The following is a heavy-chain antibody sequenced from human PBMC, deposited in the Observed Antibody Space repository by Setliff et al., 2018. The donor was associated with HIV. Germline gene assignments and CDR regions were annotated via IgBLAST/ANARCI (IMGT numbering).Heavy chain of an antibody. D-gene: IGHD3-10*01. CDR3: ATSPAGEILGSRPFYFDY. J-gene: IGHJ4*02. CDR2: IYYSGST. V-gene: IGHV4-31*03. Sequence: SETLSLTCTVSGDSINSGNYYWSWIRQHPGKGLEWIGYIYYSGSTYYSPSLKSRVTISEDTSKNQFSLKMRSVTAEDTAVYYCATSPAGEILGSRPFYFDYWGQGTLVTVSS. CDR1: GDSINSGNYY.